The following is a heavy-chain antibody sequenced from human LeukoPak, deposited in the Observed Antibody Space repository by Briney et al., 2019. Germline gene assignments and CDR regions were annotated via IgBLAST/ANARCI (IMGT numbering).Heavy chain of an antibody. Sequence: PSETLSLTCTVSGGSISSSSYYWGWIRQPPGKGLEWIGSIYYSGSTYYNPSLKSRVTISVDTSKNQFSLKLSSVTAADTAVYYCARDTQDSYGFHWFDPWGQGTLVTVSS. J-gene: IGHJ5*02. CDR1: GGSISSSSYY. CDR3: ARDTQDSYGFHWFDP. CDR2: IYYSGST. D-gene: IGHD5-18*01. V-gene: IGHV4-39*07.